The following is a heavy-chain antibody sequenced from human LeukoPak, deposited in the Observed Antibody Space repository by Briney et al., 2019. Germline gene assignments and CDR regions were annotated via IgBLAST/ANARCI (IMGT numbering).Heavy chain of an antibody. Sequence: SETLSLTCTVSGGSISSGGYYWSWIRQHPGKGLEWIGYIYYSGSTYYNPSLKSRVTISVDTSKNQFSLKLSSVTAADTAVYYCASHGSGPYNWFDPWGQGTLVTVSS. CDR3: ASHGSGPYNWFDP. CDR1: GGSISSGGYY. D-gene: IGHD3-10*01. V-gene: IGHV4-31*03. CDR2: IYYSGST. J-gene: IGHJ5*02.